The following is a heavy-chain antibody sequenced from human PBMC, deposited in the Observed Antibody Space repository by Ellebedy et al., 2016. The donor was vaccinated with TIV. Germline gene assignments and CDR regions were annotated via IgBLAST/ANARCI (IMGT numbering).Heavy chain of an antibody. Sequence: SETLSLXXTVSGGSFSSYYWSWIRPSAGKGLEWIGRIFMSGSTTYNPSLKNRITMSVDASTTQLSLNLSSVTAADTAVYFCARLRQSRDRSHWYFDLWGRGTLVTVSS. V-gene: IGHV4-4*07. CDR2: IFMSGST. D-gene: IGHD1-14*01. J-gene: IGHJ2*01. CDR1: GGSFSSYY. CDR3: ARLRQSRDRSHWYFDL.